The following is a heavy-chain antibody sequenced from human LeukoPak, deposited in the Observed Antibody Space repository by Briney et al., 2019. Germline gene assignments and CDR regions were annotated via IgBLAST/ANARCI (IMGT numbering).Heavy chain of an antibody. D-gene: IGHD3-10*01. CDR2: IYYSGST. Sequence: SETLSLTCTISGGSVSDYYWSWIRQSPGKGLEWIGYIYYSGSTNYNPSLKSRVTISVDTSENQFSLKLSSVTAADTAVYYCARSPWSRGDFDYWGQGTLVTVSS. CDR1: GGSVSDYY. V-gene: IGHV4-59*02. CDR3: ARSPWSRGDFDY. J-gene: IGHJ4*02.